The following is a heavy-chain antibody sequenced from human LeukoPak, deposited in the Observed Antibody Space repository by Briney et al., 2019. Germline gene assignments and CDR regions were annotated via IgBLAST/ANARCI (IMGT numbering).Heavy chain of an antibody. D-gene: IGHD4-17*01. J-gene: IGHJ4*02. Sequence: GASVKVSCKVSGYTLTKLSMHWVRQAPGKGLEWMGGFDPEDGETIYAQKFQGRVTMTEDTSTDTAYMELSSLRSEGTAVYYCATAYGDSRAVYFDYWGQGTLVTVSS. CDR3: ATAYGDSRAVYFDY. V-gene: IGHV1-24*01. CDR1: GYTLTKLS. CDR2: FDPEDGET.